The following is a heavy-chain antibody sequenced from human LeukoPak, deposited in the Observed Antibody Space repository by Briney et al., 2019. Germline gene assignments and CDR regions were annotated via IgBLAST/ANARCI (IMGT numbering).Heavy chain of an antibody. V-gene: IGHV3-23*01. D-gene: IGHD3-22*01. Sequence: GGSLRLSCAASGFTFSSYAMSWVRQAPGKGLEWVSDINGSGGSTYYADSVKGRFTISRDNSKNTLYLQMNSLRAEDTAVYYCAKQLYYYDSSAYSPHYYFDYWGQGTLVTVSS. CDR3: AKQLYYYDSSAYSPHYYFDY. J-gene: IGHJ4*02. CDR1: GFTFSSYA. CDR2: INGSGGST.